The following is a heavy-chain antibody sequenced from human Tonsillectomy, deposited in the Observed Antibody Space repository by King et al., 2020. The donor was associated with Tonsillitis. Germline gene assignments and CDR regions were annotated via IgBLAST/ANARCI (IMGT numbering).Heavy chain of an antibody. CDR2: INPNGGHT. Sequence: QAQLVQSGAEVKKPGASVKVSCQASGYSFIRYYVHWVRQAPGQSPEWMGVINPNGGHTVYAQRFQGRVSVTRDTSANTVYLDLSSLRSEDTAMYFCARLGAGTPGDYWGQGTLVSVSS. D-gene: IGHD1-14*01. CDR3: ARLGAGTPGDY. V-gene: IGHV1-46*01. J-gene: IGHJ4*02. CDR1: GYSFIRYY.